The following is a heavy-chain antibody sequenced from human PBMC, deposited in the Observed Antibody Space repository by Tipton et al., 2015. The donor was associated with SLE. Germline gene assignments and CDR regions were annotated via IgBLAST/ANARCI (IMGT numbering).Heavy chain of an antibody. CDR3: ARRFSYGYKGAFDI. CDR1: GGSISSYY. CDR2: IFYSGTT. Sequence: TLSLTCTVSGGSISSYYWSWIRQPPGKGLEWIGYIFYSGTTYYNPSLKSRVTMSVDTSKNQFSLKLSSVTAADTAVYYCARRFSYGYKGAFDIWGQGTMVTVSS. V-gene: IGHV4-59*04. J-gene: IGHJ3*02. D-gene: IGHD5-18*01.